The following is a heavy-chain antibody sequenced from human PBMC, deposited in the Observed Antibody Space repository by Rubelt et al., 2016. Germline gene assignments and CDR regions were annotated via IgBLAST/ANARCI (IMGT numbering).Heavy chain of an antibody. J-gene: IGHJ4*02. Sequence: VKVSCKASGGTFSSYAISWVRQAPGQGLEWMGGIIPIFGTANYAQKFQGRVTIIADASTSTAYMELSSLRSEDTAVYYCARMDGYSSTWYYFDYWGQGTLVTVSS. V-gene: IGHV1-69*01. CDR1: GGTFSSYA. CDR2: IIPIFGTA. CDR3: ARMDGYSSTWYYFDY. D-gene: IGHD6-13*01.